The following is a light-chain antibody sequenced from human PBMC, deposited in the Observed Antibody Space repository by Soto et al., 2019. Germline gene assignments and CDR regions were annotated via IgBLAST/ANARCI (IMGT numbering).Light chain of an antibody. Sequence: QSVLTQPASVSGSPGQSITISCTGTSSDVGGYNYVSWHQQPPGIAPKLVIYGVTNRPSGVSTRFSGSKSGNTASLTISGLQAEHEADYHCSSYTSASTLLYLFGTGTKLTVL. CDR1: SSDVGGYNY. J-gene: IGLJ1*01. CDR3: SSYTSASTLLYL. CDR2: GVT. V-gene: IGLV2-14*01.